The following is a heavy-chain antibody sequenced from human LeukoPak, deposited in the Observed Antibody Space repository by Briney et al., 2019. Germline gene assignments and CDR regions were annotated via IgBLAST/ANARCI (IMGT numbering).Heavy chain of an antibody. Sequence: ASVKVSCKASGYTFTSYYMHWVRQAPGQGLEWMGIINPSGGSTSYAQKFQGRVTMTRDTSTSTVYMELSSLRSEDTAVYYCAGGLGEKKTSLWFDPWGQGTLVTVSS. CDR2: INPSGGST. D-gene: IGHD3-16*01. CDR3: AGGLGEKKTSLWFDP. CDR1: GYTFTSYY. V-gene: IGHV1-46*01. J-gene: IGHJ5*02.